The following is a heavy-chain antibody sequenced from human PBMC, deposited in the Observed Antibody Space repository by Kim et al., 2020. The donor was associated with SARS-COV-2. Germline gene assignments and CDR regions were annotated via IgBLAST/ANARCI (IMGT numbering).Heavy chain of an antibody. V-gene: IGHV3-48*03. J-gene: IGHJ4*02. CDR1: GFTFSSYE. CDR2: ISSSGSTI. Sequence: GGSLRLSCAASGFTFSSYEMNWVRQAPGKGLEWVSYISSSGSTIYYADSVKGRFTISRDNAKNSLYLQMNSLRAEDTAVYYCARRIGRDGRPQLWFYYFDYWGQGTLVTVSS. CDR3: ARRIGRDGRPQLWFYYFDY. D-gene: IGHD5-18*01.